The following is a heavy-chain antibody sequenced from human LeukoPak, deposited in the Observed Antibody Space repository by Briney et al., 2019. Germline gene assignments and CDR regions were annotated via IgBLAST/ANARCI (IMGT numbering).Heavy chain of an antibody. Sequence: GGSLRLSCAASGFTFSNAWMSWVRQAPGKGLEWVGRIKSKTDGGTTDYAAPVKGRFTISRDDSKNTLYLQMNSLKTEDTAVYYCTTKTALWVRGVNVDYWGQGTLVTASS. CDR1: GFTFSNAW. J-gene: IGHJ4*02. D-gene: IGHD3-10*01. CDR2: IKSKTDGGTT. CDR3: TTKTALWVRGVNVDY. V-gene: IGHV3-15*01.